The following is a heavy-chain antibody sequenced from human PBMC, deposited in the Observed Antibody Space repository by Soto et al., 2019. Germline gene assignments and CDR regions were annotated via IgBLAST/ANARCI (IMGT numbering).Heavy chain of an antibody. CDR3: ASPTGTIGAFDI. CDR2: INSDGSST. CDR1: GFTLSSYW. V-gene: IGHV3-74*01. J-gene: IGHJ3*02. D-gene: IGHD1-7*01. Sequence: PGGSLRLSCAASGFTLSSYWMHWVRQAPGKGLVWVSRINSDGSSTSYADSVKGRFTISRDNAKNTLYLQMNSLRAEDTAVYYCASPTGTIGAFDIWGQGTMVTVSS.